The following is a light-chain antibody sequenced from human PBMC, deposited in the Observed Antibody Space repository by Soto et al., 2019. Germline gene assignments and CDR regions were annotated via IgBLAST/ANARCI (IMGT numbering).Light chain of an antibody. Sequence: IHLTQSASSLSASVGYRFAITCRASQGIRSYLAWYQQKPGEAPKLLISIASILQSGVPSRFRGSGSGTDFVLTISSLQPEDSETYYCQQLDSMPITFGQGTRLEIK. CDR2: IAS. J-gene: IGKJ5*01. CDR1: QGIRSY. V-gene: IGKV1-9*01. CDR3: QQLDSMPIT.